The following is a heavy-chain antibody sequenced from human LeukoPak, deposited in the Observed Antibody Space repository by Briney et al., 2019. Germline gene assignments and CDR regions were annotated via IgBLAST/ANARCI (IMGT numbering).Heavy chain of an antibody. J-gene: IGHJ4*02. V-gene: IGHV4-38-2*02. CDR2: IYYSGST. Sequence: SETLSLTCTVSGYSISNGYYWGWIRQPPGKGLEWIGSIYYSGSTYYNPSLKSRVTISVDTSKNQFSLKLSSVTAADTAVYYCARLDYGDYTTFDYWGQGTLVTVSS. D-gene: IGHD4-17*01. CDR1: GYSISNGYY. CDR3: ARLDYGDYTTFDY.